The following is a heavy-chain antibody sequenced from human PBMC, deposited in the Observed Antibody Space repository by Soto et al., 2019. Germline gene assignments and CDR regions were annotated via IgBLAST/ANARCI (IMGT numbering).Heavy chain of an antibody. V-gene: IGHV3-23*01. J-gene: IGHJ5*02. Sequence: EAQLLESGGGLVQPGGSLRLSCAASGFTFRNYAMNWVRQAQGKGLEWVSSIHGEGAGTYYADSVKGRFTVSRDDSKETLYLQMNSLRVDVTAVYYCAKDGVARNGDWDWFDPWGQGTLVTVAS. CDR3: AKDGVARNGDWDWFDP. CDR2: IHGEGAGT. CDR1: GFTFRNYA. D-gene: IGHD6-19*01.